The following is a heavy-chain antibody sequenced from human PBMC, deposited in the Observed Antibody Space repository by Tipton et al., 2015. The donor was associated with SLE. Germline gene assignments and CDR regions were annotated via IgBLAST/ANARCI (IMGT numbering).Heavy chain of an antibody. CDR1: GGSISTGGYY. D-gene: IGHD3-10*01. J-gene: IGHJ6*02. CDR3: ARGSRGVGFDV. Sequence: TLSLTCTVSGGSISTGGYYWSWIRQPPGKGLEWIGYIYYIGTTNYNPSLKSRVSISVDTSKNHFSLNLYSVTAADTAVYYCARGSRGVGFDVWGHGTTVIVSS. CDR2: IYYIGTT. V-gene: IGHV4-61*03.